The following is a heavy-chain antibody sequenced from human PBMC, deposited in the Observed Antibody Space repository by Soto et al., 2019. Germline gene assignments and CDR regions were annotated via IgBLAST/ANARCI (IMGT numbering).Heavy chain of an antibody. V-gene: IGHV1-46*01. CDR3: PREKTGTGYHYGMDV. CDR1: GYTFTSYY. CDR2: INPSGGST. Sequence: ASVKVSFKASGYTFTSYYMHLVRRAPGQGLEWMGIINPSGGSTSYAQKFQGRVTMTRDTSTSTVYMELSSLRSEDTAVYYCPREKTGTGYHYGMDVWGQGTPVTVSS. J-gene: IGHJ6*01. D-gene: IGHD1-1*01.